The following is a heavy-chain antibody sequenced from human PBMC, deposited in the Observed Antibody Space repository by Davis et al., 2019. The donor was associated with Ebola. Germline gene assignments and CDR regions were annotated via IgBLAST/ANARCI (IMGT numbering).Heavy chain of an antibody. Sequence: PSETLSLTCAVSGGSISSGGYYWGWIRQPPGKGLEWIGSIYYSGSTYYNPSLKSRVTISVDTSKNQFSLKLSSVTATDTAVYYCARWDRDYDSSGYYRFDYWGQGTLVTVSS. J-gene: IGHJ4*02. D-gene: IGHD3-22*01. CDR1: GGSISSGGYY. V-gene: IGHV4-39*01. CDR3: ARWDRDYDSSGYYRFDY. CDR2: IYYSGST.